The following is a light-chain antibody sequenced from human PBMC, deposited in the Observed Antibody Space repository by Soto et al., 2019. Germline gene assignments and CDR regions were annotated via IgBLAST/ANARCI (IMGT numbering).Light chain of an antibody. CDR2: EVV. J-gene: IGLJ1*01. Sequence: QSALTQPPSASGSPGQSVIISCSGTKNDIGVYDFVSWYQHHPGKAPRLIIYEVVQRPSGVPDRFSGSKSGNTASLTVSGLQAADEADYFWKSYAGSNTYVFGSGPKLTVL. V-gene: IGLV2-8*01. CDR3: KSYAGSNTYV. CDR1: KNDIGVYDF.